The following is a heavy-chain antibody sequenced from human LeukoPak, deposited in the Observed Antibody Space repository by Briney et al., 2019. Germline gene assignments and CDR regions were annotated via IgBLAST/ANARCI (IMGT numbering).Heavy chain of an antibody. D-gene: IGHD1-26*01. CDR3: AKDRGGNYLFYPDY. Sequence: GGSLRLSSAASGFTFSNYAMTWVRQAPGKGLEWVSGISGSGGSTYYADSVKGRFTISRDNSKNTLYLQMNSLRAEDTAVYYCAKDRGGNYLFYPDYWGQGTLVTVSS. V-gene: IGHV3-23*01. CDR1: GFTFSNYA. J-gene: IGHJ4*02. CDR2: ISGSGGST.